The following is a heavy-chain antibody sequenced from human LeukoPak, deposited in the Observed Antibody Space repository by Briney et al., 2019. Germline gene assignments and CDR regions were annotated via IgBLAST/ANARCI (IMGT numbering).Heavy chain of an antibody. CDR3: ARAPHSSNWYLNYYYYYGMDV. V-gene: IGHV1-8*01. D-gene: IGHD6-13*01. J-gene: IGHJ6*02. Sequence: GASVKVSCKASGYTFTSYDINWVRQATGQGLEWMGWMNPNSGNTGYAQKFQGRVTMTRNTSISTAYMELSSLRSEDTAVYYCARAPHSSNWYLNYYYYYGMDVWGQGTTVTVSS. CDR1: GYTFTSYD. CDR2: MNPNSGNT.